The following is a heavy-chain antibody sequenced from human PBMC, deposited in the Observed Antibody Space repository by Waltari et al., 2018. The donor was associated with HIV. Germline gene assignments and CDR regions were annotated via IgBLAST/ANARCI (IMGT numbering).Heavy chain of an antibody. CDR3: ASDSRIYSYGFDI. Sequence: EVQLVESGGGLVQPGGSLRLSCAASGFTFSGYNMNWVRQAPGRGVGCSSCISSGSGTMSFADSVKGRVTISRDNAKNSLYLQVNSLRDEDTAVYYCASDSRIYSYGFDIWGQGTTVTVSS. V-gene: IGHV3-48*02. J-gene: IGHJ3*02. CDR1: GFTFSGYN. CDR2: ISSGSGTM. D-gene: IGHD4-4*01.